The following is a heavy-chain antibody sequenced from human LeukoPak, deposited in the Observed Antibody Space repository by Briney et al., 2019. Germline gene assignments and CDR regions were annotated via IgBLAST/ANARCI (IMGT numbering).Heavy chain of an antibody. CDR1: GGSISSYY. D-gene: IGHD3-22*01. J-gene: IGHJ4*02. V-gene: IGHV4-59*08. Sequence: SETLSLTCTVSGGSISSYYWSWIRQPPGKGLEWIGYIYYSGSTNYSPSLKSRVTISVDTSKNQFSLRLTSVTAADTAVYYCARSGTGLLRYYFDYWGQGTLITVSS. CDR2: IYYSGST. CDR3: ARSGTGLLRYYFDY.